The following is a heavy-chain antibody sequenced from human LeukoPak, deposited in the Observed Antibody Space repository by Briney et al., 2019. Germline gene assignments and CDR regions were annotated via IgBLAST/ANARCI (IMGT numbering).Heavy chain of an antibody. J-gene: IGHJ4*02. V-gene: IGHV3-23*01. CDR1: GFTFSSYA. Sequence: GGSLRLSCAASGFTFSSYAMSWVRQAPGKGLEWVSTISGSGGSTYYADSVKGRFTISRDNSKNTLYLQMNSLRAEDTAVYYCAKSFSSGYDMFDYWGQGPLVTVSS. D-gene: IGHD5-12*01. CDR3: AKSFSSGYDMFDY. CDR2: ISGSGGST.